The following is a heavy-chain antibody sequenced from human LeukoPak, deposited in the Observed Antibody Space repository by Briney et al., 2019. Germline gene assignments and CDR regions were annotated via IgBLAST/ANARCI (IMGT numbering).Heavy chain of an antibody. J-gene: IGHJ5*02. Sequence: PSETLSLTCTVSGGSISSYYWGWIRQPPGKGLEWIGSIYYSGSTYYNPSLKSRVTISVDTSKNQFSLKLSSVTAADTAVCYCARDPWPGTRHNWFDPWGQGTLVTVSS. V-gene: IGHV4-39*07. CDR2: IYYSGST. CDR3: ARDPWPGTRHNWFDP. CDR1: GGSISSYY.